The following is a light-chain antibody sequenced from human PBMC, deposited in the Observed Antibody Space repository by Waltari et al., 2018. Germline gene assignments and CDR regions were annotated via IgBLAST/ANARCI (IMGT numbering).Light chain of an antibody. CDR2: QDE. V-gene: IGLV3-1*01. CDR1: QLGNRY. CDR3: QAWDSSTVV. Sequence: SYELTQPPSVSVSPGQTATITCSGNQLGNRYPPCYQQQAGQSPTLSIFQDENRPSGIPDRFSGSNSGTTATLTINGAQAMDEADYYCQAWDSSTVVFGGGARLTVL. J-gene: IGLJ2*01.